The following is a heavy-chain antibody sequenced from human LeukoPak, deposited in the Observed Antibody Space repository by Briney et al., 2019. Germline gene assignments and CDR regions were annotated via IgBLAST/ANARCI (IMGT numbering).Heavy chain of an antibody. V-gene: IGHV3-30-3*01. Sequence: PGGSLRLSCAASGFTFSSYAMHWVRQAPGKGLEWVAVISYDGSNKYYADSVKGRFTISRDNSKNTLYLQMNSLRAEDTAVYYCARDFSFYDFAGYMDVWGKGTTVTVSS. J-gene: IGHJ6*03. CDR3: ARDFSFYDFAGYMDV. D-gene: IGHD3-3*01. CDR2: ISYDGSNK. CDR1: GFTFSSYA.